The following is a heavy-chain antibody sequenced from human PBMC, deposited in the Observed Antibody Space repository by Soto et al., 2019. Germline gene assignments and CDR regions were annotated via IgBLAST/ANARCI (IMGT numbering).Heavy chain of an antibody. CDR2: IWYDGSNK. Sequence: QVQLVESGGGVVQPGRSLRLSCAASGFTFSSYGMHWVRQAPGKGLEWVAVIWYDGSNKYYADSVKGRFTISRDNSKNTLYLQMNSLRAEDTAVYYCARDTNPAGPAAPIPPERGYGMDVWGQGTTVTVSS. V-gene: IGHV3-33*01. D-gene: IGHD2-2*01. CDR1: GFTFSSYG. J-gene: IGHJ6*02. CDR3: ARDTNPAGPAAPIPPERGYGMDV.